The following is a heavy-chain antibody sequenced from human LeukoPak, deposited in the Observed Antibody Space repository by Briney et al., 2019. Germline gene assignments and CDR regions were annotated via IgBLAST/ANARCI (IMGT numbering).Heavy chain of an antibody. CDR2: ISYDGSNK. CDR3: AKDHVPAAIFYYYGMDV. CDR1: GFTFSSYG. J-gene: IGHJ6*02. V-gene: IGHV3-30*18. Sequence: PGGSLRLSCAASGFTFSSYGMHWVRQAPGKGLEWVAVISYDGSNKYYADSVKGRFTIPRDNSKNTLYLQMNSLRAEDTAVYYCAKDHVPAAIFYYYGMDVWGQGTTVTVSS. D-gene: IGHD2-2*02.